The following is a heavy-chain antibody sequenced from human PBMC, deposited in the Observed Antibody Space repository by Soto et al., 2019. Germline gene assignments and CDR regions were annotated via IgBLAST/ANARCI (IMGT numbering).Heavy chain of an antibody. CDR1: GDSMTKYY. Sequence: PSETLSLTCTVSGDSMTKYYWRWIRQSAGKGLEWIGRIYTSGSTNYNPSLKRRVTISIDTSKKQISLNLTSVTDADTAVYYCASVTFGGVVLAHWGQGTLVTVSS. D-gene: IGHD3-16*01. CDR2: IYTSGST. V-gene: IGHV4-4*07. CDR3: ASVTFGGVVLAH. J-gene: IGHJ4*02.